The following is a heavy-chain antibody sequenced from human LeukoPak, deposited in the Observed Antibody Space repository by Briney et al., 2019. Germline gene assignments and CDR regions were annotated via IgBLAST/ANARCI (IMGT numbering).Heavy chain of an antibody. CDR3: ARGIYCSSTSCPSI. D-gene: IGHD2-2*01. CDR1: GGTFSSYA. J-gene: IGHJ3*02. CDR2: IIPIFGTA. V-gene: IGHV1-69*13. Sequence: ASVKVSCKASGGTFSSYAISWVRQAPGQGLEWMGGIIPIFGTANYAQKFQGRVTITADESTSTAYMELSSLRSEDTAVCYCARGIYCSSTSCPSIWGQGTMVTVSS.